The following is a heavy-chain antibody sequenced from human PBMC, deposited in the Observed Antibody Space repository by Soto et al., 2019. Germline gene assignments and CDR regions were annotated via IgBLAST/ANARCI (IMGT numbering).Heavy chain of an antibody. J-gene: IGHJ5*02. CDR2: IYYSGTT. CDR3: ARQRRGGYWFAP. V-gene: IGHV4-30-4*01. Sequence: LSLTCTVSGCSISSGDYCWSWILQPPGKGLEWIGYIYYSGTTNYNPSLKSRITVSIDTSKNQFSLNLTSVTAADTALYYCARQRRGGYWFAPWGQGTPVTVSS. CDR1: GCSISSGDYC.